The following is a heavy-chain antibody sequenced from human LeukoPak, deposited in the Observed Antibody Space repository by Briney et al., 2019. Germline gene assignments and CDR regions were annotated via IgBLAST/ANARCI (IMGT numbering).Heavy chain of an antibody. CDR3: ARLARSGYDRSPYFDY. D-gene: IGHD5-12*01. CDR2: IYSGDST. V-gene: IGHV3-53*01. J-gene: IGHJ4*02. Sequence: PGGSLRLSCAASGFTVSSNYMSWVRRAPGKGLEWVSVIYSGDSTYYADSVKGRFTISRDNSKNTLYLQMNSLRAEDTAVYYCARLARSGYDRSPYFDYWGQGTLVTVSS. CDR1: GFTVSSNY.